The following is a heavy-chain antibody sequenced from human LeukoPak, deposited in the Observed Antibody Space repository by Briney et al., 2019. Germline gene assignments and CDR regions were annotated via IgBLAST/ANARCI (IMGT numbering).Heavy chain of an antibody. D-gene: IGHD2-2*01. CDR3: ARESGGDIVVGGSFDY. V-gene: IGHV4-39*07. J-gene: IGHJ4*02. CDR2: MYYSGST. Sequence: SETLSLTCTVSGGSISNSIYYWGWIRQPPGKGLEWIGSMYYSGSTYYNQSLKSRVTISGDTSKNQFSLKLSSVTAADTAVYYCARESGGDIVVGGSFDYWGQGTLVTVSS. CDR1: GGSISNSIYY.